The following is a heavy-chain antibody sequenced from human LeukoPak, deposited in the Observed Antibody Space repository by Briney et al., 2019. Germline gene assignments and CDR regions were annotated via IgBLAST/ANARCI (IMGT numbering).Heavy chain of an antibody. Sequence: SETLSLTCAVYGGSFSGYYWSWIRQPPGKGLEWIGEINHSGSTNYNPSLKSRVTISVDTSKNQFSLKLSSVTAADTAVYYCARQMITFGGVIVIFDYWGQGTLVTVSS. CDR2: INHSGST. CDR3: ARQMITFGGVIVIFDY. J-gene: IGHJ4*02. V-gene: IGHV4-34*01. D-gene: IGHD3-16*02. CDR1: GGSFSGYY.